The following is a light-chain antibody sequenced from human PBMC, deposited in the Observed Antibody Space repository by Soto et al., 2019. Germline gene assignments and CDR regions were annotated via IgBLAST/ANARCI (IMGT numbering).Light chain of an antibody. J-gene: IGKJ1*01. CDR3: LQDYNYPP. V-gene: IGKV1-6*01. CDR1: QGIRND. CDR2: AAS. Sequence: ALQMTQSPSSLSASVGDRVTITCRASQGIRNDLGWYQQKPGKAPKLLIYAASSLQSGVPSRFSGSGSGTDFTLTISSLQPEDFATYYCLQDYNYPPFGQGTKVEIK.